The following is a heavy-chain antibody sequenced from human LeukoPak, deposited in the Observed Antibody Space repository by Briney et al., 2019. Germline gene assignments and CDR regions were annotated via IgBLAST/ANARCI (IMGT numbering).Heavy chain of an antibody. Sequence: SETLSLTCAVYGGSFSGYYWSWIRQPPGKGLEWIGEINHSGSTNYNPSLKSRVTISVDTSKNQFSLKLSSMTAADTAVYYCARGRGVGATGNFDYWGQGTLVTVSS. J-gene: IGHJ4*02. CDR1: GGSFSGYY. D-gene: IGHD1-26*01. CDR2: INHSGST. V-gene: IGHV4-34*01. CDR3: ARGRGVGATGNFDY.